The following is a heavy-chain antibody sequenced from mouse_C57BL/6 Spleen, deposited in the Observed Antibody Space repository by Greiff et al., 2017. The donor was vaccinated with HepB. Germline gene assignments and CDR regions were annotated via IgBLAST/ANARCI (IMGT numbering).Heavy chain of an antibody. D-gene: IGHD1-1*01. CDR3: ARKSTTVVEGAMDY. J-gene: IGHJ4*01. CDR1: GFTFSDYG. CDR2: ISSGSSTI. Sequence: EVQRVESGGGLVKPGGSLKLSCAASGFTFSDYGMHWVRQAPEKGLEWVAYISSGSSTIYYADTVEGRFTISSDNAKNTLFLQMTSLRSEDTAMYYCARKSTTVVEGAMDYWGQGTSVTVSS. V-gene: IGHV5-17*01.